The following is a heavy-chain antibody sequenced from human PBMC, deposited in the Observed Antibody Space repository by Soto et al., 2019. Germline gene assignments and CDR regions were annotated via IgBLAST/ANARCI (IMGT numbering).Heavy chain of an antibody. Sequence: SATLSLTCTVSGGSISSYYWSWIRQPPGKGLEWIGYIYYSGSTNYNPSLKSRVTISVDTSKNQFSLKLSSVTAADTAVYYCARQGYSGYDAFDYWGQGTLVTVS. CDR3: ARQGYSGYDAFDY. CDR2: IYYSGST. V-gene: IGHV4-59*08. J-gene: IGHJ4*02. D-gene: IGHD5-12*01. CDR1: GGSISSYY.